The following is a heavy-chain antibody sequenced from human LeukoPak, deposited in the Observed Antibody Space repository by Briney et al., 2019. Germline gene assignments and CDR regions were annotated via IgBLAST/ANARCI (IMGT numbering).Heavy chain of an antibody. D-gene: IGHD2-2*01. CDR3: ARDQYQLLTGAFDY. CDR2: IIPIFGTA. Sequence: ASVKVSCKASGGTFSSYAISWVRQAPGQGLEWMGGIIPIFGTANYAQKFQGRATITADESTSTAYMELSSLRSEDTAVYYCARDQYQLLTGAFDYWGQGTLVTVSS. J-gene: IGHJ4*02. CDR1: GGTFSSYA. V-gene: IGHV1-69*13.